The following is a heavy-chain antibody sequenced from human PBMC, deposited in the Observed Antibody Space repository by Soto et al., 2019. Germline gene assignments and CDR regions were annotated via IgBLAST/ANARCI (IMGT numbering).Heavy chain of an antibody. CDR2: IIPIFGTA. J-gene: IGHJ6*02. Sequence: QVQLVQSGAEVKKPGSSVKVSCKASGGTFSSYAISWVRQAPGQGLEWMGGIIPIFGTANYAQKFQGRVTITEDESTSTAYMELSSLRSEDTAVSYCARAMGYSSSWYEQYYYYGMDVWGQGTTVTVSS. D-gene: IGHD6-13*01. CDR3: ARAMGYSSSWYEQYYYYGMDV. V-gene: IGHV1-69*01. CDR1: GGTFSSYA.